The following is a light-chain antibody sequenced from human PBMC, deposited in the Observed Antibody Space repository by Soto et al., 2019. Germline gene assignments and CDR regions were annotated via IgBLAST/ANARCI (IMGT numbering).Light chain of an antibody. V-gene: IGKV3-15*01. J-gene: IGKJ2*01. Sequence: IVMTQSPATLSVSPGERATLSCRASQSVATNLAWYQQKPGQAPRLLIYSASTRATGVPARFSGSGSGTEFTLTISSLQSEDFAVYYCQHHNYGPSFGQGTNLEIK. CDR1: QSVATN. CDR3: QHHNYGPS. CDR2: SAS.